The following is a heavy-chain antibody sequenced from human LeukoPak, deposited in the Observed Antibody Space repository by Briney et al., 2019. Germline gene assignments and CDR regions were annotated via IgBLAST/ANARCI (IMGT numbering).Heavy chain of an antibody. CDR2: ICTTNNST. Sequence: PGGSLRLSCVASGFTFNNYAMTWVRQAPGKGLEWVSGICTTNNSTYYTDSVKGRFTISRDKSRNTLYLQMNSLRVEDTAVYFCARGDVASCYRTMDVWGQGTTVIVSS. CDR1: GFTFNNYA. CDR3: ARGDVASCYRTMDV. V-gene: IGHV3-23*01. D-gene: IGHD3-10*01. J-gene: IGHJ6*02.